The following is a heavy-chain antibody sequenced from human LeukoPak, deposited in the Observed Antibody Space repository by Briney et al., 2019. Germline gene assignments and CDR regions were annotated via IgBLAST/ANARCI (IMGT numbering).Heavy chain of an antibody. J-gene: IGHJ5*02. CDR2: INHSGST. CDR3: ARRDGGWFDP. CDR1: GGSFSGYY. Sequence: PSEALSLTCAVYGGSFSGYYWGWIRQPPGKGLEWIGEINHSGSTNYNPSLKSRVTISVDTSKNQFSLKLTSVTAADTAVYYCARRDGGWFDPWGQGTLVTVSS. D-gene: IGHD5-24*01. V-gene: IGHV4-34*01.